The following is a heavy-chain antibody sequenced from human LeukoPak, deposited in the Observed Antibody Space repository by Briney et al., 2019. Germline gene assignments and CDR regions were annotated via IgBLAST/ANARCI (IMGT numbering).Heavy chain of an antibody. Sequence: SETLSLTCTVSGGSISSYYWSWIRQPPGKGLEWIGYIYYSGSTNYNPSLKSRVTISVDTSKNQFSLKLSSVTAADTAVYYCARVWSVVVVAATGAFDIWGQGTMVTVSS. D-gene: IGHD2-15*01. CDR3: ARVWSVVVVAATGAFDI. J-gene: IGHJ3*02. V-gene: IGHV4-59*12. CDR2: IYYSGST. CDR1: GGSISSYY.